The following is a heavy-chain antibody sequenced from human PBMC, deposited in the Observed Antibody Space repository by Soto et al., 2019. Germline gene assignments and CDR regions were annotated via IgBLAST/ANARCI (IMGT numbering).Heavy chain of an antibody. Sequence: QVQLVQSGAEVKKPGSSVTVSCKASGGTFGNSAISWVRQAPGQGLEWMGGIIPIFTTPDYGQKFQGRVTITGDESTSNDYIDMTSLRSDDPSVEYCALDKDRQQLGGNNYCDIAVWGQGTMVTVSS. CDR2: IIPIFTTP. CDR3: ALDKDRQQLGGNNYCDIAV. CDR1: GGTFGNSA. D-gene: IGHD3-3*02. V-gene: IGHV1-69*01. J-gene: IGHJ6*02.